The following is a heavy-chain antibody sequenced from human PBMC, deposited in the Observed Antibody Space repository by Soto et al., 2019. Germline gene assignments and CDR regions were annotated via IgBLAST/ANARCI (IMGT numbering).Heavy chain of an antibody. J-gene: IGHJ4*02. CDR3: ARLLDGYCSGDNCYSYFDY. CDR1: GGYFSNYY. D-gene: IGHD2-15*01. CDR2: IYHSGST. V-gene: IGHV4-59*01. Sequence: SETLSLTCTVSGGYFSNYYWSWIRQPPGKGLEWIGYIYHSGSTNYNPSLKSRVTMSVDTSKNQFSLKLSSATAADTAVYYCARLLDGYCSGDNCYSYFDYWGQGTQVTVS.